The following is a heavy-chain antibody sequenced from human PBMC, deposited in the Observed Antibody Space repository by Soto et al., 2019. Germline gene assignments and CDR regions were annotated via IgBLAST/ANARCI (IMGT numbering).Heavy chain of an antibody. J-gene: IGHJ6*02. CDR3: AKDFYSSGWSYRGMDV. V-gene: IGHV3-30*18. Sequence: GGSLRLSCAASGFSFGSYGMHWVRQAPGKGLEWVAVISYDGSNKYHADSVKGRFTISRDNSRNTLYLQMNNLRAEEDTALYYCAKDFYSSGWSYRGMDVWGQGTTVTVSS. CDR1: GFSFGSYG. D-gene: IGHD6-19*01. CDR2: ISYDGSNK.